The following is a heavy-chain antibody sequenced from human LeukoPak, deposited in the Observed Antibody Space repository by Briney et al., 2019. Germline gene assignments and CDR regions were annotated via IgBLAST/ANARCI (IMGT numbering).Heavy chain of an antibody. CDR3: VRVGGTYAWFDT. D-gene: IGHD1-26*01. J-gene: IGHJ5*02. CDR1: GGSISRSYS. V-gene: IGHV4-39*07. Sequence: PSETLSLTCTVSGGSISRSYSWGWVRQPPGKGLSWIGSITYSGSTYYNPSLKSRVNMSLDTSRSRFSLKLNSVTAADTALYYCVRVGGTYAWFDTWGQGTLVAASS. CDR2: ITYSGST.